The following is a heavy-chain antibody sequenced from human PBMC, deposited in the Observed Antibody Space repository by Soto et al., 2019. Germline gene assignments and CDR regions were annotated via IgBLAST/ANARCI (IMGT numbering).Heavy chain of an antibody. V-gene: IGHV3-74*01. CDR1: EITLNIYL. Sequence: GGSLRLSCTASEITLNIYLMHWIRQAPGKGLVWVSRINPESTTLTYADSVTGRFTISRDSAKNTLYLQMNGLSAEDTAIYYCTKDTFGAWDSWGPGTLVTV. J-gene: IGHJ4*02. CDR2: INPESTTL. D-gene: IGHD3-10*01. CDR3: TKDTFGAWDS.